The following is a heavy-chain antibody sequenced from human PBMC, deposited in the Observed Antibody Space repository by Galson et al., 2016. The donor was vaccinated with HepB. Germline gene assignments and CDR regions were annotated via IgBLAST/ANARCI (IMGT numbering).Heavy chain of an antibody. D-gene: IGHD3-22*01. CDR2: ITPTSGNV. V-gene: IGHV3-21*01. CDR1: GFPFNIYS. Sequence: SLRLSCAASGFPFNIYSMNWVRQAPGKGLEWVSFITPTSGNVYYAESVKGRFTISRDNAKDSLYLQLNSLRAEDTAVYYCARDGFYYESSGYHDLNLGQWGQGTVVIVSS. CDR3: ARDGFYYESSGYHDLNLGQ. J-gene: IGHJ4*02.